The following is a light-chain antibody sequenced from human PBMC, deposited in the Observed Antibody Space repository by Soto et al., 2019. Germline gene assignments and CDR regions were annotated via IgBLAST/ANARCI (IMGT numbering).Light chain of an antibody. CDR2: DVS. J-gene: IGLJ2*01. CDR1: SSDVGGYNY. CDR3: SSYTSSSTQ. V-gene: IGLV2-14*01. Sequence: QSALTQPASVSGSPGQSITISCTGTSSDVGGYNYVSWYQQHPGKAPKLMIYDVSNRPSGVSNRFSGSKSGNTASLTISGLQAEEEADYYCSSYTSSSTQFGGGTKLTVL.